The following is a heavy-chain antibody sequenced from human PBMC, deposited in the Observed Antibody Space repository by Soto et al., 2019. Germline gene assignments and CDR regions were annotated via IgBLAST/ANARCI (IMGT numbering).Heavy chain of an antibody. D-gene: IGHD6-13*01. Sequence: QVLLVQSGAEMKKPGASVKVSCEASGYTFTTYEINWVRQATGQGLEWMGWMNPNNGNTGIAQKFQGRVTMTRNTSISTAYMELSSLTSEDTAVYYCARGDSFTSSWYWFDSWGQGTPVTVSS. CDR2: MNPNNGNT. V-gene: IGHV1-8*01. CDR3: ARGDSFTSSWYWFDS. CDR1: GYTFTTYE. J-gene: IGHJ5*01.